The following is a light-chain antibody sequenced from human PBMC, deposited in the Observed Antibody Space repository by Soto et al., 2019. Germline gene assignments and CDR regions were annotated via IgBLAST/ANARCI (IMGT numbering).Light chain of an antibody. J-gene: IGLJ1*01. CDR3: AAWDGSLSPNYV. Sequence: QSVLTQPPSLSGTPGQRVTISCSGSSSNIGSNSVYWYQQLPGTAPKLLIYSDNQRPSGVPDRFSGSKSGTSASLAISGLRSEDEADYYCAAWDGSLSPNYVFRTGTKVTVL. CDR2: SDN. CDR1: SSNIGSNS. V-gene: IGLV1-47*02.